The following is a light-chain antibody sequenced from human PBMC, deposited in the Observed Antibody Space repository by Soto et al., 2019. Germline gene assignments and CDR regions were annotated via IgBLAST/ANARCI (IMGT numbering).Light chain of an antibody. CDR1: KSVSSN. CDR3: QHCCWHPFTVT. J-gene: IGKJ4*01. CDR2: DAF. Sequence: EIVMTQSPATLSVSPGERATLSCRASKSVSSNLARYQQKPGQAPRLLIYDAFTRATRIPARFSGSGSGTEYTLTISSLQSEDSAAYYCQHCCWHPFTVTFGGGTKVEIK. V-gene: IGKV3-15*01.